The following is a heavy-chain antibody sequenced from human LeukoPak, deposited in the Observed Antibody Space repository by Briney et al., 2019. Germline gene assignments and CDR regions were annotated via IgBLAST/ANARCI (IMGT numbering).Heavy chain of an antibody. CDR1: GYTFTGYY. CDR3: ARSHHSSSWYGFSY. V-gene: IGHV1-2*06. Sequence: ASVKVSCKASGYTFTGYYMHWVRQAPGQGLEWMGRINPNSGGTSYAQKFQGRVTMTRDTSISTAYMELSRLRSDDTAVYYCARSHHSSSWYGFSYWGQGTLVTVSS. J-gene: IGHJ4*02. CDR2: INPNSGGT. D-gene: IGHD6-13*01.